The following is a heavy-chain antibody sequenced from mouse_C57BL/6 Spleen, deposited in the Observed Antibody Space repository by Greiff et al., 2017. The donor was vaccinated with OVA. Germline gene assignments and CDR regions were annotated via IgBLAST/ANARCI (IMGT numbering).Heavy chain of an antibody. CDR2: IYPGSGST. V-gene: IGHV1-55*01. D-gene: IGHD4-1*01. CDR3: ARAGLGTGDFDY. Sequence: QVQLKQPGAELVKPGASVKMSCKASGYTFTSYWITWVKQRPGQGLEWIGDIYPGSGSTNYNEKFKSKATLTVDTSSSTAYMQLSSLTSEDSAVYYCARAGLGTGDFDYWGQGTTLTVSS. J-gene: IGHJ2*01. CDR1: GYTFTSYW.